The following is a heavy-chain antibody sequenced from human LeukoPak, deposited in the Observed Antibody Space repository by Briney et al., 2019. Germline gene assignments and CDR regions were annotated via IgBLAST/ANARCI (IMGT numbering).Heavy chain of an antibody. Sequence: PGGSLRLSCEASGFTFSTYWMSWVRQAPGKGLEWVANIKPDGSEKYYADSVRGRVTTSRDNTKNSLLLQMNKLRVEDSGVYYCARAGTGKWQWYLIDYWGQGILVTVSS. J-gene: IGHJ4*01. CDR3: ARAGTGKWQWYLIDY. CDR2: IKPDGSEK. D-gene: IGHD6-19*01. CDR1: GFTFSTYW. V-gene: IGHV3-7*01.